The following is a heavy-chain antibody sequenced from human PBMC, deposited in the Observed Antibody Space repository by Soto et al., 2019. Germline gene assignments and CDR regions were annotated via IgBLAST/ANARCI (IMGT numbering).Heavy chain of an antibody. D-gene: IGHD2-15*01. J-gene: IGHJ6*02. V-gene: IGHV5-10-1*01. CDR1: GYSFTSYW. CDR2: IDPSDSYT. CDR3: ARNGGQDCSGGSCYLKRTGGMDV. Sequence: GESLKISCKGSGYSFTSYWISWVRQMPGKGLEWMGRIDPSDSYTNYSPSFQGHVTISADKSISTAYLQWSSLKASDTAMYYCARNGGQDCSGGSCYLKRTGGMDVWGQGTTVTVSS.